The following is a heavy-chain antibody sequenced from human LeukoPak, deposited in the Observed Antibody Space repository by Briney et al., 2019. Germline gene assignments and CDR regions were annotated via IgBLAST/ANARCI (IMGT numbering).Heavy chain of an antibody. CDR3: VRDRELYY. CDR1: GGSFSGYY. Sequence: SETLSLTCAVYGGSFSGYYWSWIRQPPGKGLEWISYVYNSGSTDYNPSLKSRVTISADTSKNQFSLKVNSVTASDTAVYYCVRDRELYYWGQGILVTVSS. J-gene: IGHJ4*02. V-gene: IGHV4-59*01. CDR2: VYNSGST. D-gene: IGHD1-26*01.